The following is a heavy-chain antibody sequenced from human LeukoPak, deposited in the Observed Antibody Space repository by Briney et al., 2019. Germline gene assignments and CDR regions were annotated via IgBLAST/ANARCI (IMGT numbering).Heavy chain of an antibody. CDR1: GFTFCKAW. V-gene: IGHV3-15*01. Sequence: KPGGSLRLSCAASGFTFCKAWMSWVRQAPGKGREWFGRIKSKTDGGTTDYAAPVKGRFTISRDDAKNTLYLQINSLKTEDTAVYYCTTAVIPAASAGPGAWYFDLWGRGTLVTVSS. J-gene: IGHJ2*01. CDR2: IKSKTDGGTT. CDR3: TTAVIPAASAGPGAWYFDL. D-gene: IGHD2-2*01.